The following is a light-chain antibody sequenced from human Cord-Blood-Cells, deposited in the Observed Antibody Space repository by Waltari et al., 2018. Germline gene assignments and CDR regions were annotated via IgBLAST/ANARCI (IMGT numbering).Light chain of an antibody. V-gene: IGKV1-5*03. CDR2: KAS. CDR1: QSISSW. J-gene: IGKJ2*01. CDR3: QQYNSYPMYT. Sequence: DIQMTQSPSTLSASVGDRVTITCWASQSISSWLAWYQQKPGKAPKLLIYKASSLESGVPSRFSGSGSGTEFTLTISSLQPDDFATYYCQQYNSYPMYTFGQGTKLEIK.